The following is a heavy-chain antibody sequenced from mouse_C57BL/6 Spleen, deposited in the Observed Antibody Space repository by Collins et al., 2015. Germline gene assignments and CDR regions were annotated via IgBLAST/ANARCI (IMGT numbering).Heavy chain of an antibody. CDR1: GFTFSDYY. Sequence: EVQLVESGGGLVKPGGSLKLSCAASGFTFSDYYMYWVRQTPEKRLEWVATISDGGSYTYYPDSVKGRFTISRDNAKNNLYLQMSSLKSEDTAMYYCARARRNYAMDYWGQGTSVTVSS. CDR2: ISDGGSYT. CDR3: ARARRNYAMDY. J-gene: IGHJ4*01. V-gene: IGHV5-4*02.